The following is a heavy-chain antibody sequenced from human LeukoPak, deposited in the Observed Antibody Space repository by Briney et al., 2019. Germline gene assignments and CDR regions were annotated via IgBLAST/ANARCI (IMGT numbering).Heavy chain of an antibody. D-gene: IGHD6-19*01. CDR1: GGSISSSSYY. CDR3: ARDSSGWSGLYYYYGMDV. V-gene: IGHV4-39*01. CDR2: IYYSGST. J-gene: IGHJ6*02. Sequence: SETLSLTCTVSGGSISSSSYYWGWIRQPPGKGLEWIGSIYYSGSTYYNPSLKSRVTISVDTSKNQFSLKLSSVTAADTAVYYCARDSSGWSGLYYYYGMDVWGQGTTVTVSS.